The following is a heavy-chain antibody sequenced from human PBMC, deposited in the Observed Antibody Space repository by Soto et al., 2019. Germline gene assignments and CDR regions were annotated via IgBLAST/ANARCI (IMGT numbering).Heavy chain of an antibody. D-gene: IGHD2-15*01. Sequence: PGGSLRLSCAASGFTFSSYAMSWVRQAPGKGLEWVSAISGSGGSTYYADSVKGRFTISRDNSKNTLYLQMNSLRAEDTAVYYCAKVSPVEYCSGGSCYLYYYYYYYMDVWGKGTTVTVSS. V-gene: IGHV3-23*01. CDR3: AKVSPVEYCSGGSCYLYYYYYYYMDV. J-gene: IGHJ6*03. CDR2: ISGSGGST. CDR1: GFTFSSYA.